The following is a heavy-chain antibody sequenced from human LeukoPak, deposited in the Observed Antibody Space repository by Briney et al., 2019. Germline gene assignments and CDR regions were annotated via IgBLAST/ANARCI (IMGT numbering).Heavy chain of an antibody. CDR1: GYTLTELS. J-gene: IGHJ4*02. D-gene: IGHD3-22*01. V-gene: IGHV1-24*01. Sequence: ASVKVSCKVSGYTLTELSMHWVRQAPGKGLEWMGGFDPEDGETIYAQKLQGRVTMTTDTSTSTAYMELRSLRSDDTAVYYCARSPNYYDSSGYTTVWGQGTLVTVSS. CDR2: FDPEDGET. CDR3: ARSPNYYDSSGYTTV.